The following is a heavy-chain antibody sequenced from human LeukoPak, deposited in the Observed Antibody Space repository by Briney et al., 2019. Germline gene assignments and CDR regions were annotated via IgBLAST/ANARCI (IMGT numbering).Heavy chain of an antibody. CDR1: GGSISSSSYY. CDR3: ARGLRVVPTVTSRGNYYYYYGMDV. D-gene: IGHD4-17*01. Sequence: SETLSLTCTVSGGSISSSSYYWGWIRQPPGKGLEWIGSIFYSGSTYYNPSLESRVTISVDTSKNQFSLKLSSVTAADTAVYYCARGLRVVPTVTSRGNYYYYYGMDVWGQGTTVTVSS. CDR2: IFYSGST. V-gene: IGHV4-39*01. J-gene: IGHJ6*02.